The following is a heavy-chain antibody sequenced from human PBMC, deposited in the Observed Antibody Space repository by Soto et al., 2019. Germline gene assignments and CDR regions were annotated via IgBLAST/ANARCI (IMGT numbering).Heavy chain of an antibody. V-gene: IGHV4-31*03. Sequence: PLSLTCTVSGGSISSGGYYWSWIRQHPGKGLEWIGYIYYSGSTYYNPSLKSRVTISVDTSKNQFSLKLSSVTAADTAVYYCARGGYDILTGYKGPDYWGQGTLVTVSS. D-gene: IGHD3-9*01. CDR1: GGSISSGGYY. J-gene: IGHJ4*02. CDR3: ARGGYDILTGYKGPDY. CDR2: IYYSGST.